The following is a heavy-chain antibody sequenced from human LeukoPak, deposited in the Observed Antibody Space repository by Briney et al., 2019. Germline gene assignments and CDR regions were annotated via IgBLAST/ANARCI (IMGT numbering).Heavy chain of an antibody. J-gene: IGHJ4*02. CDR2: INTNTGNP. D-gene: IGHD1-1*01. Sequence: ASVKVSCKASGGTFSSYAISWVRQAPGQGLEWMGWINTNTGNPTYAQGFTGRFVFSLDTSVSTAYLQISSLKAEDTAVYYCASELAYGQFDYWGQGTLVTVSS. CDR1: GGTFSSYA. V-gene: IGHV7-4-1*02. CDR3: ASELAYGQFDY.